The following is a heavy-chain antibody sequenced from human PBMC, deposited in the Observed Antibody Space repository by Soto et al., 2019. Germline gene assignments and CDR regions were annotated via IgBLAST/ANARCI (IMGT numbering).Heavy chain of an antibody. D-gene: IGHD1-26*01. CDR2: MNPNSGNT. J-gene: IGHJ4*02. CDR3: ARQKVGANDY. Sequence: QVQLVQSGAEVKKPGASVKVSCKASGYTFTSYDINWVRQATGQGLEWMGWMNPNSGNTGYAQKFQGRVTMTRNPSISTASTELRSLPSEDTALYYSARQKVGANDYWGQGTLVTVSS. CDR1: GYTFTSYD. V-gene: IGHV1-8*01.